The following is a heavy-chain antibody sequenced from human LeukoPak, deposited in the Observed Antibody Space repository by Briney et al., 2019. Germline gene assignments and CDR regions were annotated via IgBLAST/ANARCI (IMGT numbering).Heavy chain of an antibody. V-gene: IGHV3-23*01. CDR2: ISVSGGST. CDR3: AKKYSGTYYAHLDY. J-gene: IGHJ4*02. Sequence: PGGSLRLSGAASGFTFSSYAMSWVRQAPGKGLEWVSVISVSGGSTYYADSVKGRFTISRDNSKNTLYLQMNSLRAEDTAVYYCAKKYSGTYYAHLDYWGQGTLVTVSS. D-gene: IGHD1-26*01. CDR1: GFTFSSYA.